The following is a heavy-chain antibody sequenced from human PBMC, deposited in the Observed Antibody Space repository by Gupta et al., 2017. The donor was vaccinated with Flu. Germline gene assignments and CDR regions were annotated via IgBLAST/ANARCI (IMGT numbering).Heavy chain of an antibody. CDR2: IRSKANSYAT. V-gene: IGHV3-73*01. Sequence: EVQLVESGGGLVQPGGSLKLSCAASGFTFSGSAMHWVRQASGKGLEWVGRIRSKANSYATAYAASVKGRLTISRDDSKNTAYLQMNSLKTEDTAVYYCTRLGSGWYLAWGQGTLVTVSS. J-gene: IGHJ5*02. CDR1: GFTFSGSA. D-gene: IGHD6-19*01. CDR3: TRLGSGWYLA.